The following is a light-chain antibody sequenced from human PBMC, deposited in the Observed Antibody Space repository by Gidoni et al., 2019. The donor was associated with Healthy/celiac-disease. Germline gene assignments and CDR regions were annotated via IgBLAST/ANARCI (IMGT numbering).Light chain of an antibody. Sequence: EIVMTQSPATLSVSPGERATLSCRASQSVSSNLAWYQQKPGQAPRLLIYGSSTRATGIPARFSGSGSGTEFTLTISSLHAEDLAVYYCQQYNYWPPTFGGGTKVEIK. CDR2: GSS. CDR1: QSVSSN. CDR3: QQYNYWPPT. J-gene: IGKJ4*01. V-gene: IGKV3-15*01.